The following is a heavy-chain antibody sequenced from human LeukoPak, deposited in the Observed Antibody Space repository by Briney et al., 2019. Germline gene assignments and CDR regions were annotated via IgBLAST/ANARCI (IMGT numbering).Heavy chain of an antibody. V-gene: IGHV1-2*02. D-gene: IGHD2-2*01. CDR3: ARGIASTSCYGPSCNWFDP. CDR1: GYTFTGYY. CDR2: INPNSGGT. Sequence: ASVKVSCKASGYTFTGYYMHWVRQAPGQGLEWMGWINPNSGGTNYAQKFQGRVTMTRDTSISTAYMELSRLRSDGTAVYYRARGIASTSCYGPSCNWFDPWGLGTLVTVSS. J-gene: IGHJ5*02.